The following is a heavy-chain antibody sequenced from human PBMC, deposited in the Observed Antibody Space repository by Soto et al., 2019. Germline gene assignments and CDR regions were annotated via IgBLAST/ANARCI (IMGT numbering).Heavy chain of an antibody. J-gene: IGHJ3*02. CDR2: IYSGGST. CDR1: GFTVSSNY. V-gene: IGHV3-53*01. D-gene: IGHD6-13*01. CDR3: ASRRWSYYAFDI. Sequence: EVQLVESGGGLIQPGGSLRLSCAASGFTVSSNYMSWVRQAPGKGLEWVSVIYSGGSTYYADSVKGRFTISRDNSRNTLYLQINNLRAEDTAAYYCASRRWSYYAFDIWGQGTMVTVSS.